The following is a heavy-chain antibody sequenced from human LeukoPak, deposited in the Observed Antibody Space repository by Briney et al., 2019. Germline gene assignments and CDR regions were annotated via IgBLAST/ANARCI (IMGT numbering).Heavy chain of an antibody. CDR2: MNPNSGNT. CDR1: GYTFTSYD. Sequence: ASVKVSCKASGYTFTSYDINWVRQATGQGLEWMGWMNPNSGNTGYAQKFQGRVTMTRNTSISTAYMELSSLRSEDTAVYYCAGTATTSYYYYYMDVWGKGTTVTVSS. V-gene: IGHV1-8*01. J-gene: IGHJ6*03. CDR3: AGTATTSYYYYYMDV. D-gene: IGHD1-26*01.